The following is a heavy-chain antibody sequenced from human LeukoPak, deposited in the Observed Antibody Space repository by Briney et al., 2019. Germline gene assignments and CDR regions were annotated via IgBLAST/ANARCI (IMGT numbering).Heavy chain of an antibody. CDR3: ARVFRAWILTGYRPYYFDY. CDR2: ISSSSSYI. J-gene: IGHJ4*02. V-gene: IGHV3-21*01. D-gene: IGHD3-9*01. CDR1: GFTFSSYS. Sequence: GGPLRLSCAASGFTFSSYSMNWVRQAPGKGLEWVSSISSSSSYIYYADSVKGRFTISRDNAKNSLYLQMNSLRAEDTAVYYCARVFRAWILTGYRPYYFDYWGQGTLVTVSS.